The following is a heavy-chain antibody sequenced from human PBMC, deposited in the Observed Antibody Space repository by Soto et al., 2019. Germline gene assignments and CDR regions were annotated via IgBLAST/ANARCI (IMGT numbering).Heavy chain of an antibody. Sequence: ASVKVSCKASGYTFTSYYMHWVRQAPGQGLEWMGIINPSGGSTSYAQKFQGRVTMTRDTSTSTVYMELSSLRSEDTAVYYCVRGGLLTCSGGTCYPYCMDVWGKGTTVTVSS. CDR2: INPSGGST. CDR1: GYTFTSYY. V-gene: IGHV1-46*03. J-gene: IGHJ6*03. D-gene: IGHD2-15*01. CDR3: VRGGLLTCSGGTCYPYCMDV.